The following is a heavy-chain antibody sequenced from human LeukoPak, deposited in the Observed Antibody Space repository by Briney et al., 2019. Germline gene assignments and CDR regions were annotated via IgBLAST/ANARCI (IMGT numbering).Heavy chain of an antibody. CDR2: ISDSGTT. V-gene: IGHV4-59*01. Sequence: SETLSLTCTVSGGSLTSYYWSWIRQPPGKGLEWIGYISDSGTTNYNPSLKSRVTISVDTSKNQFSLRLSSVTAADTAVYYCAKPLIIAATGEFDYWGQGTLVTVSS. J-gene: IGHJ4*02. CDR1: GGSLTSYY. CDR3: AKPLIIAATGEFDY. D-gene: IGHD6-13*01.